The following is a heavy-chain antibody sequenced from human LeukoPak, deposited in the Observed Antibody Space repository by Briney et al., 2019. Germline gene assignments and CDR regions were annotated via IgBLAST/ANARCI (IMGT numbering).Heavy chain of an antibody. CDR3: ARALTYGSGNHQPEY. V-gene: IGHV3-23*01. Sequence: GGSLRLSCAASGFTFSSYAMSWVRQAPGKGLEWVSLITGSSGSTYYADSVKGRFTISRDNSKNTLYLQMNTLRAEDTAVYSCARALTYGSGNHQPEYWGQGTLVTVSS. J-gene: IGHJ4*02. D-gene: IGHD3-10*01. CDR2: ITGSSGST. CDR1: GFTFSSYA.